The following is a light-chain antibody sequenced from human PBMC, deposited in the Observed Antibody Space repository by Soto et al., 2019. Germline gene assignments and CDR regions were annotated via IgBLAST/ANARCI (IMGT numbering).Light chain of an antibody. V-gene: IGKV3-20*01. CDR3: QQYGSSVT. J-gene: IGKJ5*01. CDR1: QSVSKY. Sequence: EIVLTQSPGTLSLSPGERATLFCRASQSVSKYLGWYQQKPGQAPRLLIYGASSRATGIPDRFSGSGSGTDFTLTISRLEPEDFAVYYCQQYGSSVTFGQGTRLEIK. CDR2: GAS.